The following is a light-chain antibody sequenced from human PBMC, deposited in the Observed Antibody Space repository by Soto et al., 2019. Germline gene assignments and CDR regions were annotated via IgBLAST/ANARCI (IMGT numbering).Light chain of an antibody. J-gene: IGKJ2*01. Sequence: EIVMTQSPATLSVSPGERATLSCRASQSVSSNLAWYQQKPGQAPRLLIYGASTRATGIPARCSGSGSGTEFTLTISSLQSEDFAVYYCQQYNNWPPYTVGQGTKLEIK. CDR1: QSVSSN. V-gene: IGKV3-15*01. CDR2: GAS. CDR3: QQYNNWPPYT.